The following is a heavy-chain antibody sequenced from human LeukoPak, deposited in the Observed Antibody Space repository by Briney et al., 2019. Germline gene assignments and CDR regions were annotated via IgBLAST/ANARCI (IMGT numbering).Heavy chain of an antibody. CDR1: GYTFTSYD. V-gene: IGHV1-8*01. CDR3: ASGQEFGELSPGGFDP. CDR2: MNPNSGNT. D-gene: IGHD3-10*01. Sequence: GASVKVSCKASGYTFTSYDINWVRQATGQGLEWMGWMNPNSGNTGYAQKFQGRVTMTRNTSISTAYMELSSLRSEDTAVYYCASGQEFGELSPGGFDPWGQGTLVTVSS. J-gene: IGHJ5*02.